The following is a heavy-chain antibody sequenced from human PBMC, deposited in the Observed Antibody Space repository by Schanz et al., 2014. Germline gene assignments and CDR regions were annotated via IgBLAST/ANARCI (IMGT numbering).Heavy chain of an antibody. J-gene: IGHJ4*02. V-gene: IGHV1-69*08. CDR3: ARAGQDYSDSSGYATYYFGN. D-gene: IGHD3-22*01. CDR1: GGIFTSYT. Sequence: QLQLVQSEAEVKKPGSSVKVSCEAAGGIFTSYTINWVRQAPGHGLEWMGRVIPLLKTTDHAQKFQGRVTFTADKSTSTAYMELSNLRSEDTAVYYCARAGQDYSDSSGYATYYFGNWGQGTLVTVSS. CDR2: VIPLLKTT.